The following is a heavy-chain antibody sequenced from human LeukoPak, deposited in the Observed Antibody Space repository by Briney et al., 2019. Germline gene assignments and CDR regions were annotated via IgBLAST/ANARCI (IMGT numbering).Heavy chain of an antibody. J-gene: IGHJ4*02. Sequence: GGSLRLFCAASGFTFHNYRILWVRQAPGKGLECVTFIRYDGSDEYYADSVKGRFTISRDNSKSTLYLQMNSLRPEDTAMYYCAKVRGLAAGSESFDYWGQGTLVTVSS. CDR3: AKVRGLAAGSESFDY. CDR2: IRYDGSDE. D-gene: IGHD6-13*01. V-gene: IGHV3-30*02. CDR1: GFTFHNYR.